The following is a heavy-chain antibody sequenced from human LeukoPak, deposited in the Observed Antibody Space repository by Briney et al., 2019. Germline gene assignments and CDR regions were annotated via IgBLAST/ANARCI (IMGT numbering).Heavy chain of an antibody. V-gene: IGHV1-58*01. CDR3: ARDSGDTSGSPNAFDI. J-gene: IGHJ3*02. CDR1: GFTFTSSA. D-gene: IGHD5-12*01. CDR2: IVVGSGNT. Sequence: SVKVSCKASGFTFTSSAVQWVRQARGQRLEWIGWIVVGSGNTNYAQKFQERVTITRDMSTSTAYMELSRLRSDDTAVYYCARDSGDTSGSPNAFDIWGQGTMVTVSS.